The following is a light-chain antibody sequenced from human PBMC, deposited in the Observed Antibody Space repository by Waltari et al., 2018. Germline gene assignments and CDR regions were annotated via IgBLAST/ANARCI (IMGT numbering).Light chain of an antibody. CDR3: QQFDSYSGYT. V-gene: IGKV1-5*03. CDR1: QSISTW. Sequence: DMQMTQSPSTLSAAVGDRVTITCRASQSISTWLAWYQQKPGITPKLLIYKASTLKSGVPSRFSGSGSGTEFTLTINSLQPDDFATYYCQQFDSYSGYTFGQGTKLEI. CDR2: KAS. J-gene: IGKJ2*01.